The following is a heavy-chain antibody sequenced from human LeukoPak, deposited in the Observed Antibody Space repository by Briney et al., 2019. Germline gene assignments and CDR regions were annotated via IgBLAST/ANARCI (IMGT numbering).Heavy chain of an antibody. V-gene: IGHV1-69*05. J-gene: IGHJ4*02. CDR2: IIPSFGTA. D-gene: IGHD3-22*01. Sequence: GPQVKVSCKASGGTFSSYAISWVRQAPGQGREWMGGIIPSFGTANYAQKFQGRVTITTDESTSTAYMELSSLRSEDTAVYYCAAYYYDSSGYYSAFDYWGQGTLVTVSS. CDR3: AAYYYDSSGYYSAFDY. CDR1: GGTFSSYA.